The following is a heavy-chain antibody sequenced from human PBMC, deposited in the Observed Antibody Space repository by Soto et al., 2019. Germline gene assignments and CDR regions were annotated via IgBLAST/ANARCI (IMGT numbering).Heavy chain of an antibody. D-gene: IGHD7-27*01. CDR1: FGPMRGYY. Sequence: LQESVPGLVKASETLSLSCSVSFGPMRGYYWSWIRQPPGKGLEWIANIFYKGGANSNPSPKSRVTISVDKSKNSFSLRLTSVTPADTAVYYCARDGDHDYFYGMDIWGQGTTVTVS. J-gene: IGHJ6*02. CDR3: ARDGDHDYFYGMDI. V-gene: IGHV4-59*12. CDR2: IFYKGGA.